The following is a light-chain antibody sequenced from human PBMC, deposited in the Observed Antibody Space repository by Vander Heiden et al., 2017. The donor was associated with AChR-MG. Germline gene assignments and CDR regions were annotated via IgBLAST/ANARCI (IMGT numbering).Light chain of an antibody. CDR3: QQGVSTPWVT. J-gene: IGKJ3*01. V-gene: IGKV1-39*01. CDR2: TAS. Sequence: DIQMTQSPSSLSASVGDRVTITCRASQSISNYLNWYQQRPGEAPKLVIHTASTLQSGVPSRFSGSGYGTDFTLTINSLQPEDFATYYCQQGVSTPWVTFGHGTKVD. CDR1: QSISNY.